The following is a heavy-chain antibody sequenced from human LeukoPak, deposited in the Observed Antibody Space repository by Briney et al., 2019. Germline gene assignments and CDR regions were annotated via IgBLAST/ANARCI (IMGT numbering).Heavy chain of an antibody. CDR3: AKGYYYDSSAYYILDY. CDR1: VFTFSSYS. CDR2: ISDDGSNK. Sequence: GGSLRLSCTTSVFTFSSYSMHWVRQAPGKGLEWVAAISDDGSNKFYADSVKGRFTISRDNSKNTLYLQMTSLRAEDTAIYYCAKGYYYDSSAYYILDYWGQGTLVTVSS. D-gene: IGHD3-22*01. V-gene: IGHV3-30-3*01. J-gene: IGHJ4*02.